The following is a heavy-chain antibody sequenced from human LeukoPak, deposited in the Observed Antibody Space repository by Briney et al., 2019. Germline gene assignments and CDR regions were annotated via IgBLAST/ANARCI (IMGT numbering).Heavy chain of an antibody. CDR1: GGSFSGYY. Sequence: SETLSLTCAVYGGSFSGYYWSWIRQPPGKGLEWIGEINHSGSTNYNPSLKSRVTISVDTSKNQFSLKLSSVTAADTAVYYCATGYYDFWSGYYSGVAFDIWGQGTMVTVSS. V-gene: IGHV4-34*01. CDR3: ATGYYDFWSGYYSGVAFDI. CDR2: INHSGST. D-gene: IGHD3-3*01. J-gene: IGHJ3*02.